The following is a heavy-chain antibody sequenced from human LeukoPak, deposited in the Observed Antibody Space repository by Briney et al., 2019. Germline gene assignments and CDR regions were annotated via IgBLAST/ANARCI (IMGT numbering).Heavy chain of an antibody. Sequence: SETLSLTCAVYGGSFSGYYWSWIRQPPGKGLEWIGYIYYSGSTNYNPSLKSRVTISVDTSKNQFSLKLSSVTAADTAVYYCARSGRDGYWAPFDYWGQGTLVTVSS. CDR2: IYYSGST. CDR1: GGSFSGYY. J-gene: IGHJ4*02. D-gene: IGHD5-12*01. V-gene: IGHV4-59*08. CDR3: ARSGRDGYWAPFDY.